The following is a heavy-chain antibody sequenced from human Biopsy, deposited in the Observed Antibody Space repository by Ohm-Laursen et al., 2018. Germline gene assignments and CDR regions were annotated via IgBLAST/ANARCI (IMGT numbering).Heavy chain of an antibody. CDR1: GGSISGSS. J-gene: IGHJ4*02. V-gene: IGHV4-59*08. CDR3: ARRGSGGRSFDY. Sequence: GTLSLTCTVSGGSISGSSWSWIRQAPGKGLEWIGYISYSRDTNYNPSLKGRVTISADTSKNQFSLKLGSVTVADTAVFYCARRGSGGRSFDYWGQGSPVTVSS. D-gene: IGHD2-15*01. CDR2: ISYSRDT.